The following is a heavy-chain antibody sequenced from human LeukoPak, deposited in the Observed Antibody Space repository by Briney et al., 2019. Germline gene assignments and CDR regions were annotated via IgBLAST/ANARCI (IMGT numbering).Heavy chain of an antibody. V-gene: IGHV3-21*01. CDR3: ARETGYSSGWYWFVTSGGDAFDI. D-gene: IGHD6-19*01. CDR2: ISSSSSYI. Sequence: GGSLRLSCAASGFTFSSYSMNWVCQAPGKGLEWVSSISSSSSYIYYADSVKGRFTISRDNAKNSLYLQMNSLRAEDTAVYYCARETGYSSGWYWFVTSGGDAFDIWGQGTMVTVSS. CDR1: GFTFSSYS. J-gene: IGHJ3*02.